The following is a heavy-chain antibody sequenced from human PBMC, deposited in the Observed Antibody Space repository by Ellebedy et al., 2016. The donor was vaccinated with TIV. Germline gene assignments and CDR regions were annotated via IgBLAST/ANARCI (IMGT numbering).Heavy chain of an antibody. J-gene: IGHJ4*02. CDR1: GFTFSSYA. CDR3: AKGDSSDYQNLDY. D-gene: IGHD3-22*01. CDR2: ISSTGSRT. V-gene: IGHV3-23*01. Sequence: GESLKISCAASGFTFSSYAMSWVRQAPGKGLEWVSTISSTGSRTYYADSVEGRFIISRDNSKKTLYLQMNSLRAEDTAVYYCAKGDSSDYQNLDYWGQGTLVTVSS.